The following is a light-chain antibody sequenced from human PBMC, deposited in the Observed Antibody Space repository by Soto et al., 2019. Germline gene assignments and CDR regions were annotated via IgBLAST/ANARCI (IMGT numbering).Light chain of an antibody. CDR3: SSYTGTSTPYV. CDR1: SSDVGGYNY. Sequence: QPVLTQPASVSGSPGQSSAISCTGTSSDVGGYNYVSWYQQHPGKAPKVMIYDVSNRPSGVSNRFSGSKSGNTASLTISGLQAEDEADYYCSSYTGTSTPYVFGTGTKAPS. J-gene: IGLJ1*01. V-gene: IGLV2-14*01. CDR2: DVS.